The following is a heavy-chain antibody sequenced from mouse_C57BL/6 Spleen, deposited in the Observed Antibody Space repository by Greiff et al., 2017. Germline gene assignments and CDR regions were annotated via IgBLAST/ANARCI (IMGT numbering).Heavy chain of an antibody. D-gene: IGHD1-1*01. CDR2: ISNLAYSI. CDR3: ARLSITTVVAYYAMDY. CDR1: GFTFSDYG. Sequence: EVMLVESGGGLVQPGGSLKLSCAASGFTFSDYGMAWVRQAPRKGPEWVAFISNLAYSIYYADTVTGRFTISRENAKNTLYLEMSSLRSEDTAMYYCARLSITTVVAYYAMDYWGQGTSVTVSS. V-gene: IGHV5-15*01. J-gene: IGHJ4*01.